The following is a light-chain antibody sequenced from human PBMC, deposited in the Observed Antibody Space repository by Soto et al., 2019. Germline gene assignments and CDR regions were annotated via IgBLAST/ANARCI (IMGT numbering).Light chain of an antibody. Sequence: DIQMTQSPSSLSASVGDRVTITCRASQSISSYLNWYQQKPGKAPKLLIYAASSLQSGVPSRFSGSGSGTDFTLTISSLQPEDFAVYYCQQYGYSPITFGQGTRLEIK. V-gene: IGKV1-39*01. CDR1: QSISSY. CDR3: QQYGYSPIT. CDR2: AAS. J-gene: IGKJ5*01.